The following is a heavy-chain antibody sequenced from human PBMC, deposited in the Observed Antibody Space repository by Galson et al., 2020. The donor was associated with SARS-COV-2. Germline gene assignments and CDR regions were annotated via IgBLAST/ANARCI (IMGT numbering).Heavy chain of an antibody. D-gene: IGHD3-22*01. CDR3: ARGHRSDYSCYFPV. J-gene: IGHJ4*02. V-gene: IGHV3-20*04. CDR2: INWNGGST. CDR1: GFTFADYG. Sequence: GGSLRLSCAASGFTFADYGMNWVRQPPGKGLEWVSGINWNGGSTGDVDSVKGRFTISRDNAKNSLFLQMNSLSAEDTAVYYCARGHRSDYSCYFPVWGQVTLVTVSS.